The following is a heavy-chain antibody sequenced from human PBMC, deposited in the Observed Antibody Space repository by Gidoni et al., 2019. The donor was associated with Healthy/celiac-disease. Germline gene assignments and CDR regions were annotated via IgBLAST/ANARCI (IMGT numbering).Heavy chain of an antibody. CDR2: ISSSSSTI. V-gene: IGHV3-48*01. CDR1: GFTFSSYS. J-gene: IGHJ6*02. Sequence: EVQLVESGGGLVQPGGSLRLSCAASGFTFSSYSMNWVRQAPGKGLEWVSYISSSSSTIYYADSVKGRFTISRDNAKNSLYLQMNSLRAEDTAVYYCARDHRVRGVIGYGMDVWGQGTTVTVSS. CDR3: ARDHRVRGVIGYGMDV. D-gene: IGHD3-10*01.